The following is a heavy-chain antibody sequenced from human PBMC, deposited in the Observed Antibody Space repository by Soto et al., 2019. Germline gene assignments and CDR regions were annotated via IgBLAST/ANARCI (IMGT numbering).Heavy chain of an antibody. CDR1: GLTFSSYA. D-gene: IGHD6-19*01. J-gene: IGHJ6*02. CDR2: IDGSGGRT. Sequence: GGSLRLSCAASGLTFSSYAMSWVRQAPGKGLEWVSVIDGSGGRTFYADSVKGRLTISRDNSKNTLYLQMNSLRAEDTAVYYCAKSTFTRALAVAGGYYYYYYTMDVWGQGTTVTVSS. V-gene: IGHV3-23*01. CDR3: AKSTFTRALAVAGGYYYYYYTMDV.